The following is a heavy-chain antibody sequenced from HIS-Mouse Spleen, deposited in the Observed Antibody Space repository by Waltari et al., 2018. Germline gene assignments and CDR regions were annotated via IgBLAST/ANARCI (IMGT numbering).Heavy chain of an antibody. D-gene: IGHD4-4*01. CDR2: MNPTSGNT. J-gene: IGHJ4*02. CDR1: GYTFTSYD. CDR3: ARGHDYSNYFDY. Sequence: QVQLVQSGAEVKKPGASVKVSCKASGYTFTSYDINWVRQATGQGLEWMGWMNPTSGNTGYAQKFQGRVTMTSNTSISTAYMGLSSLRSEDTAVYYCARGHDYSNYFDYWGQGTLVTVSS. V-gene: IGHV1-8*01.